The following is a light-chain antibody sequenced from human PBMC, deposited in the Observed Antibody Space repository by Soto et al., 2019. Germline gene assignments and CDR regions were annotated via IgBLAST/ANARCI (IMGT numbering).Light chain of an antibody. CDR2: GAS. J-gene: IGKJ1*01. CDR3: QQYGSSLRT. Sequence: EIVLTQSPGTLSLSPGERATLSCRASQSVSSSYLAWYQQKPGQAPRLLIYGASSRATGMPDRFSGSGSGTDFTLTISRLESEDFAVYYCQQYGSSLRTFGQGTKVDIK. V-gene: IGKV3-20*01. CDR1: QSVSSSY.